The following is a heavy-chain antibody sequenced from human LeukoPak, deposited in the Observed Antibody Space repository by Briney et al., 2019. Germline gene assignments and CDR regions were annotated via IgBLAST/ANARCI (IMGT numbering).Heavy chain of an antibody. Sequence: SETLSLTCTVSGGSISSYYWSLIRQPPGKGQEWIGYIYYSGSTNYNPSLKSRVTISVDTSKNQFSLKLSSVTAADTAVYYCARDTPPSTEPNAFDIWGQGTMVTVSS. CDR3: ARDTPPSTEPNAFDI. CDR2: IYYSGST. CDR1: GGSISSYY. V-gene: IGHV4-59*01. D-gene: IGHD1-14*01. J-gene: IGHJ3*02.